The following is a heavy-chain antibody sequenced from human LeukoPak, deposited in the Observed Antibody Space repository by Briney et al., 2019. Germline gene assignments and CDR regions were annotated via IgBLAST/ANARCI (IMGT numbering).Heavy chain of an antibody. CDR2: FDPEDGET. J-gene: IGHJ5*02. V-gene: IGHV1-24*01. D-gene: IGHD2-15*01. CDR1: GYTLTELS. Sequence: GASVKVSCKVSGYTLTELSMYWVRQAPGKGLEWMGGFDPEDGETIYAQKFQGRVTMTTDTSTTTAYMELRSLRSDDTAVYYCARAGAVVDNWFDPWGQGTLVTASS. CDR3: ARAGAVVDNWFDP.